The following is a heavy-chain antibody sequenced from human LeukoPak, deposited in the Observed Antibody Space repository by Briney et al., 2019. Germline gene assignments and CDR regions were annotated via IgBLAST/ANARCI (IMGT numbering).Heavy chain of an antibody. J-gene: IGHJ4*02. CDR3: ARNDFWSGYGDY. CDR1: GGSISTSNYY. V-gene: IGHV4-39*07. D-gene: IGHD3-3*01. CDR2: IFYSGST. Sequence: PSETLSLTCTVSGGSISTSNYYWGWIRQPPGKGLEWIGNIFYSGSTYYSPSLRSRVTISLDTSKNQFSLKMTSVTAADTAVYYCARNDFWSGYGDYWGQGTLVTVSS.